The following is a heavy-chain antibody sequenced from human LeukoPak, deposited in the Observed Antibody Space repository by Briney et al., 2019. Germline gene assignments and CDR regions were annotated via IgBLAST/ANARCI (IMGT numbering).Heavy chain of an antibody. CDR3: ARLPMAMGVFDY. D-gene: IGHD3-10*01. Sequence: SETLSLTCAVSGGSINSSSSYYWGWIRPPPGKGLEWIGSIYYSGSTYHNPSLKSRVTISVDTSKNQFSLKLSSVTAADTAVYYCARLPMAMGVFDYWGQGTLVTVSS. J-gene: IGHJ4*02. CDR1: GGSINSSSSYY. CDR2: IYYSGST. V-gene: IGHV4-39*01.